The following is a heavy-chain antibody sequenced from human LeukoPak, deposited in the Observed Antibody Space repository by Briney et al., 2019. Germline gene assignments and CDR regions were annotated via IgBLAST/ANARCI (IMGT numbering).Heavy chain of an antibody. D-gene: IGHD1-7*01. CDR3: ARGGNNWNYRAYFDY. CDR1: GFTFSNYG. Sequence: GRSLRLSCAVSGFTFSNYGMHWLRQAPGKGLEWVAVIWYDGSNKHYADSVKGRFTISRDNSKNMLCLQMNSLRAEDTAVYYCARGGNNWNYRAYFDYWGQGTLVTVSS. J-gene: IGHJ4*02. V-gene: IGHV3-33*01. CDR2: IWYDGSNK.